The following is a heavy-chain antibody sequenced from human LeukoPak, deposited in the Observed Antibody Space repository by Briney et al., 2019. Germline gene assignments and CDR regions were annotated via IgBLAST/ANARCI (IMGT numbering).Heavy chain of an antibody. CDR1: GGSISSYY. D-gene: IGHD3-10*01. V-gene: IGHV4-59*01. CDR2: VYYSGST. CDR3: ARAGSKFDAFDI. J-gene: IGHJ3*02. Sequence: SETLSLTCTVSGGSISSYYWSWIRQPPGKGLEWIGYVYYSGSTNYNPSLTSRVTISVDTSKNQFSLKLSSVTAADTAVYYCARAGSKFDAFDIWGQGTMVTVSS.